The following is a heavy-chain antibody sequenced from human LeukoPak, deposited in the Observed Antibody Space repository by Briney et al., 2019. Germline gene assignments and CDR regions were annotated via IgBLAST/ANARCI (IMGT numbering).Heavy chain of an antibody. Sequence: GGSLRLSCAASGFTFISYAIHWVRKAPGKGLEWVANIKQDGSEKYYVDSVKGRFTISRDNAKNSLYLQMNSLRAEDTAVYYCARDLLDDYSSSSGAYWGQGTLVTVSS. CDR2: IKQDGSEK. J-gene: IGHJ4*02. CDR3: ARDLLDDYSSSSGAY. D-gene: IGHD6-6*01. CDR1: GFTFISYA. V-gene: IGHV3-7*01.